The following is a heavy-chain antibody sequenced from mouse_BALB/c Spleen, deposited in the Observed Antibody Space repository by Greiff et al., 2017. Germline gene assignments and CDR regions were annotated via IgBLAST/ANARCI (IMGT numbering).Heavy chain of an antibody. CDR3: TRLAGTMSAY. J-gene: IGHJ3*01. Sequence: DVQLVESGGGLVQPGGSMKLSCVASGFTFSNYWMNWVRQSPEKGLEWVAEIRLKSNNYATHYAESVKGRFTISRDDSKSSVYLQMNNLRAEDTGIYYCTRLAGTMSAYWGQGTLVTVSA. D-gene: IGHD4-1*01. CDR1: GFTFSNYW. CDR2: IRLKSNNYAT. V-gene: IGHV6-6*02.